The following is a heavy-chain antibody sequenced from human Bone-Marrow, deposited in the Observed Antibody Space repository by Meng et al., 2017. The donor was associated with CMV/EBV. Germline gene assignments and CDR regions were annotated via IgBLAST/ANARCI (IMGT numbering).Heavy chain of an antibody. J-gene: IGHJ4*02. Sequence: SLKISCAASGSTFSSYAMHWVRQAPGKGLEWVAVISYDGTNKYYADSVKGRFTISRDSSKNTLYLQMNSLRAEDTAVYYCARGRSDYFDYWGQGTRVTVSS. V-gene: IGHV3-30-3*01. CDR3: ARGRSDYFDY. CDR1: GSTFSSYA. CDR2: ISYDGTNK.